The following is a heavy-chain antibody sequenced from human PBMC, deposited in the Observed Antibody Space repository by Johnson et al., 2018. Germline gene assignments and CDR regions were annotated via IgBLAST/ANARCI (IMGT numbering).Heavy chain of an antibody. Sequence: QVQLVESGGGVVQXGRSLRLSCAASGFSFSGYGMHWARQAPGKGLEWVAVISNDGSFKHYADSAKGRFTISRDNAKNSLYLQMNSLRAEDTACYYCARARGYGDGYAFDIWGHGTLVTVSA. V-gene: IGHV3-30*03. J-gene: IGHJ3*02. CDR1: GFSFSGYG. CDR2: ISNDGSFK. CDR3: ARARGYGDGYAFDI. D-gene: IGHD4-17*01.